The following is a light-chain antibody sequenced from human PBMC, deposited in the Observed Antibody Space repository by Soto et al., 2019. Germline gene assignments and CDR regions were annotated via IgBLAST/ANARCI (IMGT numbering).Light chain of an antibody. V-gene: IGKV3-11*01. J-gene: IGKJ1*01. Sequence: EMVFTQSPATLSLSPGERATLSCRASQSVSSYLAWYQQKPGQAPRLLIYDASNRATGIPARFSGSGSGTDFTLTISSLEPEDFAVYYCQQRSNWPTWTFGQGTKVDIK. CDR3: QQRSNWPTWT. CDR2: DAS. CDR1: QSVSSY.